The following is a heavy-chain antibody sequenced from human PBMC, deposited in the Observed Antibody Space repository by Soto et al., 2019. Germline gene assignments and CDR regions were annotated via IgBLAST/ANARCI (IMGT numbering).Heavy chain of an antibody. CDR2: IYYSGST. V-gene: IGHV4-59*01. CDR3: ARTGVAARSHGRYYYYMDF. CDR1: GGSISSYY. Sequence: PSETLSLTCTVSGGSISSYYWSWIRQPPGKGLEWIGYIYYSGSTNYNPSLKSRVTISVDTSKYQFSLKLSSVTAADTAVYYCARTGVAARSHGRYYYYMDFWGKGTTVTVSS. D-gene: IGHD6-6*01. J-gene: IGHJ6*03.